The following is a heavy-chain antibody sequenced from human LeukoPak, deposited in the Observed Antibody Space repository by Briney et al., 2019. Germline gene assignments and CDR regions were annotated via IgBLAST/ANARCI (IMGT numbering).Heavy chain of an antibody. CDR1: GYTFTSYG. Sequence: ASVKVSCKASGYTFTSYGINWVRQAPGQGLEWMGWISAYNGNTNYAQKLQGRVTMTTDTSTSTAYMELRSLRSDDTAVYYCARDYYDSSGSLHDAFDIWGQGTMVTVSS. D-gene: IGHD3-22*01. CDR2: ISAYNGNT. CDR3: ARDYYDSSGSLHDAFDI. J-gene: IGHJ3*02. V-gene: IGHV1-18*01.